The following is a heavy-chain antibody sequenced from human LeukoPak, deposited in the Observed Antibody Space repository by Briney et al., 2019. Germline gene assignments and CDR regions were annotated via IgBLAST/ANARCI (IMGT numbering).Heavy chain of an antibody. V-gene: IGHV4-30-2*01. D-gene: IGHD3-16*01. CDR1: GGSISSGGYS. CDR2: IYHSGST. Sequence: SQTLSLTCAVSGGSISSGGYSWSWLRQPPGKGLEWTGYIYHSGSTYYNPSLKSRVTISVDRSKNQFSLKLSSVTAADTAVYYCARGKLGYFDYWGQGTLVTVSS. CDR3: ARGKLGYFDY. J-gene: IGHJ4*02.